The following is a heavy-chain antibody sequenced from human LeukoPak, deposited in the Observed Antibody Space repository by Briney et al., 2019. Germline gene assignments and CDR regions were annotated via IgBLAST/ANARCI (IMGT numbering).Heavy chain of an antibody. CDR1: GGSISSSSYY. J-gene: IGHJ4*02. Sequence: PSETLSLTCTVSGGSISSSSYYWGWIRQPPGKGLEWIGSIYYSGSTYYNPSLKSPVTISVDTSKNQFSLKLSSVTATDTAVYYCARQTLDCSGGSCYGYFDYWGQGTLVTVSS. V-gene: IGHV4-39*01. D-gene: IGHD2-15*01. CDR2: IYYSGST. CDR3: ARQTLDCSGGSCYGYFDY.